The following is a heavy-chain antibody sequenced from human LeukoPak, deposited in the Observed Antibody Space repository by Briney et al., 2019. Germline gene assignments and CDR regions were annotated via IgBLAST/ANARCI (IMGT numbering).Heavy chain of an antibody. V-gene: IGHV3-9*01. CDR1: GFTFDDYA. CDR2: ISWNSGSI. D-gene: IGHD3-10*01. J-gene: IGHJ4*02. Sequence: GRSLRLSCAASGFTFDDYAMHWVRQAPGKGLEWVSGISWNSGSIGYADSVKGRFTISRDNAKNSLYLQMNSLRAEDTALYYCAKAVAGSGEIDYWGQGTLVTVSS. CDR3: AKAVAGSGEIDY.